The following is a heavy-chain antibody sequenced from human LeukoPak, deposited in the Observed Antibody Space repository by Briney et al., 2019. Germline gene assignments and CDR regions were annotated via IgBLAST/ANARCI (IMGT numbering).Heavy chain of an antibody. V-gene: IGHV4-4*07. CDR3: ARHNTIFGVLVPLDY. Sequence: SETLSLTCTVSGGSISSYYWSWIRQPAGKGLEWLGRIYTSGSTNYNPSLRSRVTISIDKSKNHFSLNLSSVTAADTAVYYCARHNTIFGVLVPLDYWGQGTLVTVSS. CDR2: IYTSGST. CDR1: GGSISSYY. J-gene: IGHJ4*02. D-gene: IGHD3-3*01.